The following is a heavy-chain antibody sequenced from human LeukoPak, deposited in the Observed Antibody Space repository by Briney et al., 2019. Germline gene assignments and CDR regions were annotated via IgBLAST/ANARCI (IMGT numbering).Heavy chain of an antibody. Sequence: ASVKVSCRASGYTFTSYYMHWVRQAPGQGLEWMGIINPSGGSTSYAQKFQGTVTMTRDTSTSTVYMELSSLRSEDTAVYYCARDGGPSGYCTGGSCYSYYFDYWGQGTLVTVCS. CDR1: GYTFTSYY. J-gene: IGHJ4*02. V-gene: IGHV1-46*01. CDR2: INPSGGST. D-gene: IGHD2-15*01. CDR3: ARDGGPSGYCTGGSCYSYYFDY.